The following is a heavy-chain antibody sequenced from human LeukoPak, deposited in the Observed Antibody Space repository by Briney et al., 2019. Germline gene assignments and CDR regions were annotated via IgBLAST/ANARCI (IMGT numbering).Heavy chain of an antibody. D-gene: IGHD6-6*01. Sequence: SETLSLTCTVSGGSISSYYWGWIRQPPGKGLEWIGSIYYSGSTYYNPSLKSRVTISVDTSKNQFSLKLSSVTAADTAVYYCARDRTAARQRRGVGMFDYWGQGTLVTVSS. CDR3: ARDRTAARQRRGVGMFDY. J-gene: IGHJ4*02. CDR1: GGSISSYY. CDR2: IYYSGST. V-gene: IGHV4-39*07.